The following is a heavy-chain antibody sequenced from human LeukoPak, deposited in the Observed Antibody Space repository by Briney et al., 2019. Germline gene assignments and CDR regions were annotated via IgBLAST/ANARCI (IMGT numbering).Heavy chain of an antibody. CDR2: ISGSGGST. V-gene: IGHV3-23*01. J-gene: IGHJ4*02. Sequence: GGSLRLSCAASGFTFSSYAKSWVRQAPGKGPEWVSAISGSGGSTYYADSVKGRFTISRDNSKNTLYLQMNSLRAEDTAVYYCAKDPRAQYCSSTSCSHYDYWGQGTLVTVSS. D-gene: IGHD2-2*01. CDR3: AKDPRAQYCSSTSCSHYDY. CDR1: GFTFSSYA.